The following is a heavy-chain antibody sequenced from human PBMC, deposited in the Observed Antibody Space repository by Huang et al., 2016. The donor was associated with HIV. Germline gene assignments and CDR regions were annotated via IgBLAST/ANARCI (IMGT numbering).Heavy chain of an antibody. D-gene: IGHD2-2*03. V-gene: IGHV1-3*01. CDR3: ARAARGDGYHGAFDV. CDR2: INPGKGLS. Sequence: QVQLVQSGAEFKKPGASLKLSCAASGYIFTTYSIHWFRRVPGQSLQGLGWINPGKGLSPFLQSFNGRVILSRDLSAATVYMQLSGLTADDTATYFCARAARGDGYHGAFDVWGQGTMVTV. J-gene: IGHJ3*01. CDR1: GYIFTTYS.